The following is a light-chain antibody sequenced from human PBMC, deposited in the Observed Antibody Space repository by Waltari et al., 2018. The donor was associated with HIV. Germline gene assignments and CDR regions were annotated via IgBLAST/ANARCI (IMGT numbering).Light chain of an antibody. CDR1: SGSIASNY. V-gene: IGLV6-57*01. Sequence: NFMLTQPHSVSESPGKTVTISCTRSSGSIASNYVQWYQQRPGSPPTPVIYENKERPSGVPDRFSGSIDSSSNSASLTISGLQTEDEADYFCQSYDTSIRVVFGGGTKLTVL. CDR3: QSYDTSIRVV. J-gene: IGLJ2*01. CDR2: ENK.